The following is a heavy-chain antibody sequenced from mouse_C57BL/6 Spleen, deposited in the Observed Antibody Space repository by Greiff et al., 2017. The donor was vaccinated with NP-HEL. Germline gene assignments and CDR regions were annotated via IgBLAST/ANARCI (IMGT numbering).Heavy chain of an antibody. CDR3: ARGGSGYDVAMDY. V-gene: IGHV3-6*01. CDR1: GYSITSGYY. Sequence: ESGPGLVKPSQSLSLTCSVTGYSITSGYYWNWIRQFPGNKLEWMGYISYDGSNNYNPSLKNRISITRDTSKNQFFLKLNSVTTEDTATYYCARGGSGYDVAMDYWGQGTSVTVSS. CDR2: ISYDGSN. J-gene: IGHJ4*01. D-gene: IGHD2-2*01.